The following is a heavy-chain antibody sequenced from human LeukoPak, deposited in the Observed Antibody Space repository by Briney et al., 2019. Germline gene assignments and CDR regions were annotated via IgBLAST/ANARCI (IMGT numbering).Heavy chain of an antibody. CDR2: IRYDGSNK. CDR3: ARAVYNSDWLGDY. D-gene: IGHD6-19*01. CDR1: GFTFSSYG. V-gene: IGHV3-30*02. Sequence: GGSLRLSYAASGFTFSSYGMHWVRQAPGKGLEWVAFIRYDGSNKYYADSVKGRFTISRDNSKNTLYLQMNSLKTEDTALYYCARAVYNSDWLGDYWGQGTLVTVSS. J-gene: IGHJ4*02.